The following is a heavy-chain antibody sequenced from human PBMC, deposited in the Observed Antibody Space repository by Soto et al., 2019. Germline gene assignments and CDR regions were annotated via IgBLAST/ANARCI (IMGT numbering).Heavy chain of an antibody. D-gene: IGHD2-21*02. Sequence: PGGSLRLSCAASGFTFDDYAMHWVRQAPGKGLEWVSGISWNSGSIGYADSVKGRFTISRDNAKNSLYLQMNSLRAEDTALYYCAKDPTRLTAISYFDYWGQGTLVTVSS. CDR1: GFTFDDYA. V-gene: IGHV3-9*01. CDR3: AKDPTRLTAISYFDY. J-gene: IGHJ4*02. CDR2: ISWNSGSI.